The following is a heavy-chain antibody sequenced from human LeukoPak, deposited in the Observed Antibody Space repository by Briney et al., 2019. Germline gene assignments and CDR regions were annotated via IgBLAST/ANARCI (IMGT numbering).Heavy chain of an antibody. D-gene: IGHD3-10*01. J-gene: IGHJ4*02. CDR3: AKGHYYGSGSLDY. Sequence: GGSLRLSCAASGFTFSSSAMSWVRQASGKGLEWVSAIGGRDGSTYYADSVKGRFTISRDNSKNTLYVQMNSLRAEDTAVYYCAKGHYYGSGSLDYWGQGTLVTVSS. V-gene: IGHV3-23*01. CDR1: GFTFSSSA. CDR2: IGGRDGST.